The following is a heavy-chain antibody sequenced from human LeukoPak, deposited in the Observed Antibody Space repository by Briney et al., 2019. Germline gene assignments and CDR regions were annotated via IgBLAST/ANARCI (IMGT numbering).Heavy chain of an antibody. CDR1: GGSISSYY. CDR2: IYYSGST. CDR3: ARNPKYYDILTGYYKFDP. Sequence: NSSETLSLTCTVSGGSISSYYWNWIRQPPGKGLEWIGYIYYSGSTNYNPSLKSRVTISVDTSKNQFSLKLSSVTAADTAVYYCARNPKYYDILTGYYKFDPWGQGTLVTVSS. V-gene: IGHV4-59*01. D-gene: IGHD3-9*01. J-gene: IGHJ5*02.